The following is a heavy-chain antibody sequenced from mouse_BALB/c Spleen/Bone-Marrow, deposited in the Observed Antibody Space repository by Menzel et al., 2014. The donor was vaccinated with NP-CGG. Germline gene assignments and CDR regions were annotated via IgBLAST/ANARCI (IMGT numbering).Heavy chain of an antibody. CDR2: IYPGDGST. V-gene: IGHV1S56*01. CDR1: GYTFTSYY. J-gene: IGHJ2*01. CDR3: ARGELPYYFDY. Sequence: QVQLKHSGPELVKPGASVKMSCKASGYTFTSYYIHWVKQRPGQGLEWIGWIYPGDGSTKYNEKFKGKTTLTADKSSSTAYMLLSSLTSEDSAIYFCARGELPYYFDYWGQGTTLTVSS.